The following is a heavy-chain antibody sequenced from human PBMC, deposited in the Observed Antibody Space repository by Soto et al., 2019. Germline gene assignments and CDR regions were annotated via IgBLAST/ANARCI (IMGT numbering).Heavy chain of an antibody. D-gene: IGHD3-10*01. CDR2: IYYSGST. CDR3: ARDYYGSGSYYFDY. V-gene: IGHV4-39*07. J-gene: IGHJ4*02. CDR1: GGSISSSSYY. Sequence: SETLSLTCTVSGGSISSSSYYWGWIRQPPGKGLEWIGSIYYSGSTYYNPSLKSRLTISVDTSKNQFSLKLSSVTAADTAVYYCARDYYGSGSYYFDYWGQGTLVTVSS.